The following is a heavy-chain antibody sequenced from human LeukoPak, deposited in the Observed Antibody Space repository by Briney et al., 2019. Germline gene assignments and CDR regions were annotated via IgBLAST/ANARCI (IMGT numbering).Heavy chain of an antibody. J-gene: IGHJ4*02. CDR3: ARGDSSGYPSFDY. CDR1: GGSISSGSYY. V-gene: IGHV4-61*02. D-gene: IGHD3-22*01. Sequence: PSETLSLTCTVSGGSISSGSYYWSWIRQPAGKGLEWIGRIYTSGSTNYNPSLKSRVTISVDTSKNQFSLKLSSVTAADTAVYYCARGDSSGYPSFDYWGQGTLVTVSS. CDR2: IYTSGST.